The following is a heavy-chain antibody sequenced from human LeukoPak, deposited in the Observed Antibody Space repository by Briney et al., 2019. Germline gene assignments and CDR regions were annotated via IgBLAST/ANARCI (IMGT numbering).Heavy chain of an antibody. CDR1: GYTFTSYG. Sequence: ASVKVSCKASGYTFTSYGISWVRQAPGRGLEWMGWISAYNGNTDYAQKLQGRVTMTTDTSTSTAYMELRSLRSDDTAVYYCARYSSGWYFDYWGQGTLVTVSS. J-gene: IGHJ4*02. D-gene: IGHD6-19*01. CDR2: ISAYNGNT. CDR3: ARYSSGWYFDY. V-gene: IGHV1-18*01.